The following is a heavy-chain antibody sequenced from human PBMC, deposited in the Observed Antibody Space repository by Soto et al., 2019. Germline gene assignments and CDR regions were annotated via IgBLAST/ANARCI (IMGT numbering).Heavy chain of an antibody. V-gene: IGHV2-5*02. D-gene: IGHD2-2*01. CDR1: GFSLSADGVG. Sequence: QITLTESGPTLVKPTQTLTLTCTFSGFSLSADGVGVAWIRQPPGKALEWLALFYWDDDKRYSPSLKNRLTITKXTXKDXVVLTMTNMDPVDTATYYCAHAYGGTSWPNDAFDVWGQGTVVTVSS. J-gene: IGHJ3*01. CDR3: AHAYGGTSWPNDAFDV. CDR2: FYWDDDK.